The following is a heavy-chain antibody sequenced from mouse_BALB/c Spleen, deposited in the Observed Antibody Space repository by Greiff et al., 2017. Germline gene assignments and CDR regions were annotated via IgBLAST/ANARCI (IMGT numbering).Heavy chain of an antibody. V-gene: IGHV1S81*02. J-gene: IGHJ4*01. CDR2: INPSNGGT. CDR3: TRSDYGSSYEDAMDY. Sequence: VQLQQSGAELVKPGASVKLSCKASGYTFTSYYMYWVKQRPGQGLEWIGEINPSNGGTNFNEKFKSKATLTVDKSSSTAYMQLSSLTSEDSAVYYCTRSDYGSSYEDAMDYWGQGTSVTVSS. D-gene: IGHD1-1*01. CDR1: GYTFTSYY.